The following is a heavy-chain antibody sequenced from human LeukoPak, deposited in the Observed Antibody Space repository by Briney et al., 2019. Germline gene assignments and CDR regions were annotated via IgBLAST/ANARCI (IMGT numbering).Heavy chain of an antibody. CDR2: IQYDGSKK. CDR3: ARLGQSGSYYGSNYYYYYMDV. Sequence: GGSLRLSCVASGFTFSSNGMHWVRQAPGKGLEWVTFIQYDGSKKYYADSVKGRFTISRDNAKNSLYLQMNSLRAEDTAVYYCARLGQSGSYYGSNYYYYYMDVWGKGTTVTVSS. CDR1: GFTFSSNG. J-gene: IGHJ6*03. V-gene: IGHV3-30*02. D-gene: IGHD1-26*01.